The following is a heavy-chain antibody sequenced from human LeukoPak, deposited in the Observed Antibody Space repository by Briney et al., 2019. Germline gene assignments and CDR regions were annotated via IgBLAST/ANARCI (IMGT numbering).Heavy chain of an antibody. J-gene: IGHJ3*02. CDR1: GGSISSGSYY. D-gene: IGHD3-22*01. Sequence: SQTLSLTCTVSGGSISSGSYYWSWIRHPPGKGLEWIGRIYTSGSTNYNPSLKSRVTISVDTSKNQFSLKLSSVTAADTAVYYCARADSDYYDSSGYHDAFDIWGQGTMVTVSS. CDR2: IYTSGST. CDR3: ARADSDYYDSSGYHDAFDI. V-gene: IGHV4-61*02.